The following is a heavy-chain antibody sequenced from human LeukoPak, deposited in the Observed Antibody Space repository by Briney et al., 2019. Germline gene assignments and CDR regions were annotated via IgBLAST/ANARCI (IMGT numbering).Heavy chain of an antibody. D-gene: IGHD1-1*01. V-gene: IGHV3-30*02. J-gene: IGHJ4*02. CDR1: GLPFSNYG. CDR2: ILDDGRNK. Sequence: GGSLTLSCAEAGLPFSNYGMHWVPQAPGKGVRGVAYILDDGRNKYSAVSVKGRFTIYRDNYKSTLSCQMNSLRPEDTAVYYCGKGGSNNWSFDNCGQGTLVTVSS. CDR3: GKGGSNNWSFDN.